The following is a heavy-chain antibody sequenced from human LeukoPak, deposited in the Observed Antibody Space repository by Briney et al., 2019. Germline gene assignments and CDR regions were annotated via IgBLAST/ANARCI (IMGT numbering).Heavy chain of an antibody. CDR3: ARDVGYYGANDAFDI. CDR2: ISAYNGNT. CDR1: GYTFTSYG. J-gene: IGHJ3*02. V-gene: IGHV1-18*01. Sequence: ASVKVSCKASGYTFTSYGISWVRQAPGQGLEWMGWISAYNGNTNYAQKLQGRVTMTTDTSTSTAYMELRSLRSDDTAVYYCARDVGYYGANDAFDIWGQGTMVTVSS. D-gene: IGHD3-22*01.